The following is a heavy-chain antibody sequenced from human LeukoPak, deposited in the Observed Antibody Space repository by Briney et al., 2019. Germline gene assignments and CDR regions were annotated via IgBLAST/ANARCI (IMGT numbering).Heavy chain of an antibody. CDR1: GFTFSTYW. J-gene: IGHJ6*02. D-gene: IGHD3-16*01. CDR2: INHNGNVN. V-gene: IGHV3-7*03. Sequence: GGSLRLSCAASGFTFSTYWVNWARQAPGKGLEWVASINHNGNVNYYVDSVKGRFTISRDNAKNSLYLQMSNLRAEDTAVYFCARGGGLDVWGQGATVTVSS. CDR3: ARGGGLDV.